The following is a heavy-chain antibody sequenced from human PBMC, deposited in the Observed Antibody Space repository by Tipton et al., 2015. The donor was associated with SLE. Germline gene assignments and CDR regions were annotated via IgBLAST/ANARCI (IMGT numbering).Heavy chain of an antibody. Sequence: TLSLTCSVSAYSISSDYYWGWIRQPPGKGLEWIGTMYRSGSTYYNPSLQSRVTISGDTSKNQFSLKLSSVTAADTAVYYCARGLRSRKTIFDSWGQGSLVTVSS. CDR2: MYRSGST. CDR3: ARGLRSRKTIFDS. D-gene: IGHD1-14*01. J-gene: IGHJ4*02. V-gene: IGHV4-38-2*02. CDR1: AYSISSDYY.